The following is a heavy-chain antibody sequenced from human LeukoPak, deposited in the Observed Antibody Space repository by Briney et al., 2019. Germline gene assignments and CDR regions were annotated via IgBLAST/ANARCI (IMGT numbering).Heavy chain of an antibody. J-gene: IGHJ5*02. CDR3: ARVSRFYCSSARCYGSDCFGP. D-gene: IGHD2-2*01. CDR1: GYTFTGYY. CDR2: INPNSGGT. V-gene: IGHV1-2*06. Sequence: ASVKVSCKASGYTFTGYYMHWVRQAPGQGLEWMGRINPNSGGTNYAQKFQGRVTMTRDTSISTAYMQLSRLRSDDTAVYYCARVSRFYCSSARCYGSDCFGPWGQGTLVTVSS.